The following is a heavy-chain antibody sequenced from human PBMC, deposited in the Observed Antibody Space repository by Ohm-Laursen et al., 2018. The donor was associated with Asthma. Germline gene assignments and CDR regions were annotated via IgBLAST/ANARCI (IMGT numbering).Heavy chain of an antibody. D-gene: IGHD3-9*01. Sequence: TLSLTCAVSGASVGASTWSWSWIRQPPGSELEFIAYMSYRGGINYNPSLQSRVTLSIDTSKNEVSLRLISVTAADTALYFCARLDWVQSMFDTWGQGNLVTVSS. CDR3: ARLDWVQSMFDT. CDR1: GASVGASTWS. J-gene: IGHJ5*02. V-gene: IGHV4-61*01. CDR2: MSYRGGI.